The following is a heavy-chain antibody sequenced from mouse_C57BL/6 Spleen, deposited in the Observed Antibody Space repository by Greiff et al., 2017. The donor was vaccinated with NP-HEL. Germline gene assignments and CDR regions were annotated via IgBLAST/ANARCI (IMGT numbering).Heavy chain of an antibody. V-gene: IGHV1-80*01. CDR2: IYPGDGDT. J-gene: IGHJ3*01. CDR1: GYAFSSYW. Sequence: QVQLQQSGAELVKPGASVKIPCKASGYAFSSYWMNWVKQRPGKGLEWIGQIYPGDGDTNYNGKFKGKATLTADKSSSTAYMQPSSLTSEDSAVYFCAMIYYGNYGEFAYWGQGTLVTVSA. CDR3: AMIYYGNYGEFAY. D-gene: IGHD2-1*01.